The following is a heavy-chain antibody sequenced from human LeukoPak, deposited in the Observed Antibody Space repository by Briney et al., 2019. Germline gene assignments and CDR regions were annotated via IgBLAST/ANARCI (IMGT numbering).Heavy chain of an antibody. V-gene: IGHV4-59*01. CDR3: ASHSATWYFQH. J-gene: IGHJ1*01. Sequence: PGGSLRLSCAASGFTFSSYAMSWVRQAPGKGLEWIGYIYYSGSTNYKPSLKSRVTMSLNTSENQFSLKLSSVTAADTAIYYCASHSATWYFQHWGQGTPVTVSS. D-gene: IGHD6-13*01. CDR2: IYYSGST. CDR1: GFTFSSYA.